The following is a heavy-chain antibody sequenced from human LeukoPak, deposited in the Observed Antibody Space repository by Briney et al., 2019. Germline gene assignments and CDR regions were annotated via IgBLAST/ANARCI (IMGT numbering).Heavy chain of an antibody. CDR3: ASGQGSCCIDY. D-gene: IGHD2-15*01. CDR1: GYTFTSTG. Sequence: GASVKVSCKASGYTFTSTGFCWVRQAPGQGLEWMGIINPSGGSTSYAQKFQGRVTMTRDTSTSTVYMELSSLRSEDTAVYYCASGQGSCCIDYWGQGTLVTVSS. V-gene: IGHV1-46*01. CDR2: INPSGGST. J-gene: IGHJ4*02.